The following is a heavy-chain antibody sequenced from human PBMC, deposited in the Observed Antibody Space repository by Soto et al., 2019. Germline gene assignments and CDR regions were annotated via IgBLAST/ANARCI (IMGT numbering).Heavy chain of an antibody. CDR2: ISNTGGST. Sequence: QPCGSLRLACAASGFIFSTYAMNWVRQAPGKGLECVSAISNTGGSTFYAESVRGRFTISRDNSINTLYLQMTSLGTEDTAVYYCAHPRGYGVFDAVDIWGQGTMVTVSS. J-gene: IGHJ3*02. V-gene: IGHV3-23*01. D-gene: IGHD4-17*01. CDR1: GFIFSTYA. CDR3: AHPRGYGVFDAVDI.